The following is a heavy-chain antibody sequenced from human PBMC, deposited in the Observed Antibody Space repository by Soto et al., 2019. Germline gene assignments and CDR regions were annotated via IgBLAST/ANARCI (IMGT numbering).Heavy chain of an antibody. J-gene: IGHJ5*02. CDR3: ARDLSDYGGNSAWFDP. V-gene: IGHV4-31*03. D-gene: IGHD4-17*01. Sequence: QVQLQESGPGLVKPSQTLSLTCTVSGGSISSGGYYWTWIRQHPGKGLEWIGNIYYSGSTYYNPSLTSRVTIPXXTXKXHFSLKLNSVPAADTAAYYCARDLSDYGGNSAWFDPWGQGTLVTVSS. CDR1: GGSISSGGYY. CDR2: IYYSGST.